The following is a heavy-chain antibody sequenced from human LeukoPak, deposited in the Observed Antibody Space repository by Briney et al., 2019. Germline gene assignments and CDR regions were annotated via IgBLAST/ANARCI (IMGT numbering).Heavy chain of an antibody. CDR3: ASGDDYNHKRPGVPDS. CDR2: ITSSSSAI. Sequence: GGSLRLSCAASGFTFSTYSMNWVRQAPGKGLEWISYITSSSSAIYYTDSVKGRFTVSRDNSKNTLFVQLTSLRAEDTGVYYCASGDDYNHKRPGVPDSWGQGTLVTVSS. V-gene: IGHV3-48*04. CDR1: GFTFSTYS. J-gene: IGHJ5*01. D-gene: IGHD5-24*01.